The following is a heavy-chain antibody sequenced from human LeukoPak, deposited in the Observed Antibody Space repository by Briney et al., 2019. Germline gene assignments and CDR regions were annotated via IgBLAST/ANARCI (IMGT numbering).Heavy chain of an antibody. CDR1: GGSISSSSYY. D-gene: IGHD3-16*01. Sequence: SETLSLTCTVSGGSISSSSYYWGWIRQPPGKGLEWIGSIYYSGSTYYNPSLKSRVTISVDTSKNQFSLKLSSVTAADTAVYYCARRVYDYVWGTKGGFDYWGQGTLVTVSS. CDR2: IYYSGST. J-gene: IGHJ4*02. CDR3: ARRVYDYVWGTKGGFDY. V-gene: IGHV4-39*01.